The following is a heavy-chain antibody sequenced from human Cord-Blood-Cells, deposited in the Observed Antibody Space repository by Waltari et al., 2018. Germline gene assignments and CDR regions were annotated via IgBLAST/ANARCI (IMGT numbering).Heavy chain of an antibody. CDR2: RNPNSGNT. Sequence: QVQLVQSGAEVKKPGASVKVSCTASVYTFTSYDINWVRHATGQGLECMGWRNPNSGNTGYTQKFQGRVTITRNTSISTAYMELGSLRSEDTAVYYWARGRSGVSELTGIWGQGTMVTVSS. D-gene: IGHD3-10*01. CDR1: VYTFTSYD. J-gene: IGHJ3*02. V-gene: IGHV1-8*01. CDR3: ARGRSGVSELTGI.